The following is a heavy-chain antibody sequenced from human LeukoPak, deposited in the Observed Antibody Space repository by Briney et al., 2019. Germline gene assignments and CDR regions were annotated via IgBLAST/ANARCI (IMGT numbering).Heavy chain of an antibody. J-gene: IGHJ4*02. D-gene: IGHD2-2*01. CDR2: ISSSSSYI. Sequence: GGSLRLSCAASGFTFSSYSMNWVRQAPGKGLEWVSSISSSSSYIYYADSVKGRFTISRDNAKNSLYLQMNSLRAEDTAVYYCARDPPQEYCSITSCYAPDNGGQEPLVTVSS. CDR1: GFTFSSYS. V-gene: IGHV3-21*01. CDR3: ARDPPQEYCSITSCYAPDN.